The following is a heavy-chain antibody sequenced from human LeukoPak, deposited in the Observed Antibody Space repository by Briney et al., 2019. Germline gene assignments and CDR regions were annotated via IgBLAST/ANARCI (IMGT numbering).Heavy chain of an antibody. Sequence: PGGSLRLSCAASGFTFDDYAMHWGRQAPGKGLEWVSLISWDGGSTYYADSVKGRFTISRDNSKNSLYLQMNSLRAEDTALYYCARSTLYYYYMDVWGKGTTVTVSS. D-gene: IGHD2-2*01. CDR2: ISWDGGST. CDR3: ARSTLYYYYMDV. J-gene: IGHJ6*03. V-gene: IGHV3-43D*03. CDR1: GFTFDDYA.